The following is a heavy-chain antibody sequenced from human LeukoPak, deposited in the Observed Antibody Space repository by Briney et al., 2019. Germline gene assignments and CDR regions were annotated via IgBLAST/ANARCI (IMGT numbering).Heavy chain of an antibody. CDR2: IRGSGTET. CDR3: VKAPHFDSWTGYHNHFDP. V-gene: IGHV3-23*01. J-gene: IGHJ5*02. Sequence: GGSLRLSCAASGFTFSTYAMAWVRQAPGKGLEWVSGIRGSGTETYYADSVKGRFIISRDNSKDTLFLQADNVRVEDTATYYCVKAPHFDSWTGYHNHFDPWGQGTLVTVSS. CDR1: GFTFSTYA. D-gene: IGHD3/OR15-3a*01.